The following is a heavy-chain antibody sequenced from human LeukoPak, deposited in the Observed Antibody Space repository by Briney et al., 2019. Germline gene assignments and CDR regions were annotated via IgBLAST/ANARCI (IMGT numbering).Heavy chain of an antibody. V-gene: IGHV2-70*11. CDR3: AQMYFGDYKDMDV. CDR1: GFSLLTSGVS. CDR2: IDWDDDK. J-gene: IGHJ6*03. Sequence: SGPALVEPTQTLTLTCTFSGFSLLTSGVSVTWIRQPPGRALEWLARIDWDDDKYYNTSLEARLTISKDTSKNQVILTVTDMDPVDSATYYCAQMYFGDYKDMDVWGKGTTVTVSS. D-gene: IGHD3-10*01.